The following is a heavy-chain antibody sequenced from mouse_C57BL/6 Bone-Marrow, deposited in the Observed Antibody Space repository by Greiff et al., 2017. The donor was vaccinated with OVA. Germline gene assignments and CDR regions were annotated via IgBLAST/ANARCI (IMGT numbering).Heavy chain of an antibody. V-gene: IGHV1-81*01. CDR1: GYTFTSYG. J-gene: IGHJ3*01. CDR2: IYPRSGNT. D-gene: IGHD1-1*01. Sequence: QVQLQQSGAELARPGASVKLSCKASGYTFTSYGISWVKQRTGQGLEWIGEIYPRSGNTYYNEKFKGKATLTADKSSSTAYMELRSLTCEDSAVYFCARWDYYGSSQAWFAYWGQGTLVTVSA. CDR3: ARWDYYGSSQAWFAY.